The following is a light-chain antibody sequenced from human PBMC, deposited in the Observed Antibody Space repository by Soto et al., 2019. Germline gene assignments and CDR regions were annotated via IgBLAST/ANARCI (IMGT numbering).Light chain of an antibody. CDR2: DAF. CDR3: QQYNSYSPYT. J-gene: IGKJ2*01. CDR1: QSINNW. Sequence: DIQMTQSPSTLSASVGDRVTITCRASQSINNWLAWYQQKPGKAPKLLIYDAFSLESGVPSRFSGSGSGTEFTLTISSLQPDDFATYYCQQYNSYSPYTFGQGTKVEIK. V-gene: IGKV1-5*01.